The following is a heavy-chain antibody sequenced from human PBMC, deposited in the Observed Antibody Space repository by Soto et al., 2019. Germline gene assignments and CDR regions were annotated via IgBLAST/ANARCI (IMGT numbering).Heavy chain of an antibody. V-gene: IGHV2-5*01. CDR3: AQRGSGYYKGYFDY. Sequence: QITLKESGPTLVKPTQTLTLTCTFSGFSLSTSGVGVGWIRQPPGKALEWLALIYWNDDKRYSPSLKSRLTITKDTSKNQVVLTRTYMDPVDTATYYCAQRGSGYYKGYFDYWGQGTLVTVSS. J-gene: IGHJ4*02. D-gene: IGHD3-22*01. CDR1: GFSLSTSGVG. CDR2: IYWNDDK.